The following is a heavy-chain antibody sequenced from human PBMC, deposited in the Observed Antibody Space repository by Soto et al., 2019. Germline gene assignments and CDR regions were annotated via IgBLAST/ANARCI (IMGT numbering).Heavy chain of an antibody. CDR3: ARSGRGITTASGGMDG. Sequence: QVQLVESGGGVVQPGRSLRLSCAASGFTFSSYGMHWVRQAPGNGLEWVAVIWYDGSNKYYAESVKGRFTISRDNSKNTLSLQMNSMRAEDTAVYYCARSGRGITTASGGMDGWGQGTTGTGSS. CDR1: GFTFSSYG. J-gene: IGHJ6*02. V-gene: IGHV3-33*01. CDR2: IWYDGSNK. D-gene: IGHD3-22*01.